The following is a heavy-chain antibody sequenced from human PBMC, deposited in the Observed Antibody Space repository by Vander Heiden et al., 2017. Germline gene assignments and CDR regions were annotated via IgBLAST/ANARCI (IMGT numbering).Heavy chain of an antibody. J-gene: IGHJ4*02. Sequence: QVQLVESGGGVVQPGRSLRPSCAASGFTFSSYGMHWVRQAPGKGLEWVAVIWYDGSNKYYADSVKGRFTISRDNSKNTLYLQMNSLRAEDTAVYYCARDLIAAGDVPGYWGQGTLVTVSS. D-gene: IGHD6-13*01. V-gene: IGHV3-33*01. CDR3: ARDLIAAGDVPGY. CDR2: IWYDGSNK. CDR1: GFTFSSYG.